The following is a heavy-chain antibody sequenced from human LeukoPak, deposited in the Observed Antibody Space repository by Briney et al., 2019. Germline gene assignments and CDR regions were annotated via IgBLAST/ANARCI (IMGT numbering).Heavy chain of an antibody. Sequence: SETLSLTCAVYGGSFSGYYWSWIRQPPGKGLEWIGEINHSGSTNYNPSLKSRVTISVDTSKNQFSLKLSSVTAADTAVYYCARGLILAAILFDPWGQGTLVTVYS. D-gene: IGHD2-15*01. CDR1: GGSFSGYY. J-gene: IGHJ5*02. CDR2: INHSGST. CDR3: ARGLILAAILFDP. V-gene: IGHV4-34*01.